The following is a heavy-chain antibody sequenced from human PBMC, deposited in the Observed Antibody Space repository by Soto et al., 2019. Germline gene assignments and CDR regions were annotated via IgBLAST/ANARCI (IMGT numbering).Heavy chain of an antibody. CDR2: INSDGSST. CDR3: ASTVVTGY. J-gene: IGHJ4*02. V-gene: IGHV3-74*01. D-gene: IGHD2-15*01. CDR1: GFTFSSDW. Sequence: EVQLVESGGGLVQPGGSLRLSCAVSGFTFSSDWMHWVRQAPGKGLVWVSRINSDGSSTSYADSVKGRFTISRDNAKKQLDRPMTILGAGETAVYYCASTVVTGYCGQGTMVTVSS.